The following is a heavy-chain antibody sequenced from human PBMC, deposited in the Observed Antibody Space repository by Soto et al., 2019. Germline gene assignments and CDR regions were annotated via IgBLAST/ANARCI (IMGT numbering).Heavy chain of an antibody. CDR3: GKGAHSASGYYYMDV. CDR1: GFTLSTYD. V-gene: IGHV3-13*01. J-gene: IGHJ6*03. Sequence: EVQLVESGGGLVQPGGSLRLSCAASGFTLSTYDMHWVRQATGKGLEWVAALSYAGDTYYPGSVKGRFTVSRESAKNSLYRQMNSLTAGDTAVYYCGKGAHSASGYYYMDVWGKGTTVTVSS. CDR2: LSYAGDT. D-gene: IGHD3-10*01.